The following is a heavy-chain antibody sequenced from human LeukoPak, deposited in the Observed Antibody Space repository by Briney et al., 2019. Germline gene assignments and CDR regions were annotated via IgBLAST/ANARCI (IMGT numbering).Heavy chain of an antibody. CDR2: IYYSGST. CDR3: ARSRGAIGINWFDP. V-gene: IGHV4-31*03. CDR1: GGSISSGGHY. Sequence: SETLSLTCTVSGGSISSGGHYCSWIRQYPGKGLEWIGYIYYSGSTYYNPSLKSRVTISVDTSKNQFSLRLTSVTAADTAVYYCARSRGAIGINWFDPWGQGTLVTVSS. J-gene: IGHJ5*02. D-gene: IGHD1-14*01.